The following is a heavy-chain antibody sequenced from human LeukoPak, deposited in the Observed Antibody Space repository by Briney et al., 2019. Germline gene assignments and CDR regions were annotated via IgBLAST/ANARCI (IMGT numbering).Heavy chain of an antibody. J-gene: IGHJ4*02. CDR1: GFTFSSSA. CDR3: AKQLGYCSDGSCYFPY. Sequence: GGSLRLSCAASGFTFSSSAMSWVRQAPGKGLEWVSTISNNGGYTYYADSVQGRFTISRDNSKSTLCLQMNSLRAEDTAVYYCAKQLGYCSDGSCYFPYWGQGTLVTVSS. V-gene: IGHV3-23*01. CDR2: ISNNGGYT. D-gene: IGHD2-15*01.